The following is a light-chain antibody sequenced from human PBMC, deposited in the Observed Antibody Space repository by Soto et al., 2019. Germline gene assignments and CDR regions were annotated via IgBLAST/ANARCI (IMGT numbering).Light chain of an antibody. Sequence: EIQMTQAPSTLSGSVGDRVTITCLAIQTISSWLAWYQQKPGKAPKLLIYKASTLKSGVPSRFSGSGSGTEFTLTISSLQPDDFATYYCQHYNSYSEAFGQGTKV. V-gene: IGKV1-5*03. CDR1: QTISSW. CDR2: KAS. CDR3: QHYNSYSEA. J-gene: IGKJ1*01.